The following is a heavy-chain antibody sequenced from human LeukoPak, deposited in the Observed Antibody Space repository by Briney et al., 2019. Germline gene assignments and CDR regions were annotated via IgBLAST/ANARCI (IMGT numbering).Heavy chain of an antibody. V-gene: IGHV4-34*01. CDR2: INHSGST. CDR1: GGSFSGYY. D-gene: IGHD3-10*01. Sequence: SETLSLTCAVYGGSFSGYYWSWIRQPPGKGLEWIGEINHSGSTNYNPSLKSRVTISVDTSKNQFSLKLSSATAADTAVYYCARVSMVRGAPPLYFDYWGQGTLVTVSS. J-gene: IGHJ4*02. CDR3: ARVSMVRGAPPLYFDY.